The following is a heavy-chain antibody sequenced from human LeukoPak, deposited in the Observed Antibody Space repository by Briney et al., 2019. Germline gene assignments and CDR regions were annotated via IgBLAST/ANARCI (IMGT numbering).Heavy chain of an antibody. J-gene: IGHJ4*02. V-gene: IGHV3-48*04. CDR2: ISSSGSTI. D-gene: IGHD3-22*01. Sequence: GGSLRLSCAASGFTFSSYSLNWVRQAPGKGLEWVSYISSSGSTIYYADSVKGRFTISRDNAKNSLYLQMNSLRAEDTAVYYCARTDQHDSSAYRPIDYWGQGTLVTVSS. CDR1: GFTFSSYS. CDR3: ARTDQHDSSAYRPIDY.